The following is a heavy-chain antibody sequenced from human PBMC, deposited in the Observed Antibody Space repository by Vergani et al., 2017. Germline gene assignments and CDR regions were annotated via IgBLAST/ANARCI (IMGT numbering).Heavy chain of an antibody. Sequence: QVQLVESGGGVVQPGRSLRLSCAASGFTFSSYAMHWVRQAPGKGLEWVAVISYDGSNKYYADSVKGRFTISRDNSKNTLYLQMNSLRAEDTAVYYCARGSSGYHTGWYFDLWGRGTLVTVSS. D-gene: IGHD3-22*01. CDR3: ARGSSGYHTGWYFDL. V-gene: IGHV3-30-3*01. CDR1: GFTFSSYA. J-gene: IGHJ2*01. CDR2: ISYDGSNK.